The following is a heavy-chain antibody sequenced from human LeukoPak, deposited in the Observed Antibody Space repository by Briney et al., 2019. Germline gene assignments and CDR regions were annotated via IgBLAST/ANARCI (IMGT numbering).Heavy chain of an antibody. J-gene: IGHJ4*02. CDR1: GYTLTELS. CDR2: FDPEDGET. D-gene: IGHD6-19*01. Sequence: ASVKVSCKVSGYTLTELSMHWVRQAPGKGLEWMGGFDPEDGETIYAQKFQGRVTMTRNTSISTAYMELSSLRSEDTAVYYCARRKRAVAGMAFDYWGQGTLVTVSS. CDR3: ARRKRAVAGMAFDY. V-gene: IGHV1-24*01.